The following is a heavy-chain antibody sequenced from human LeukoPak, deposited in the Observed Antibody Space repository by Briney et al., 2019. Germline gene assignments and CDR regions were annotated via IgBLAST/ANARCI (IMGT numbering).Heavy chain of an antibody. CDR2: INPNSGGT. CDR3: ARAWSRGLVVPAAIGY. D-gene: IGHD2-2*02. CDR1: GYTFTGYY. Sequence: GASVKVSCKASGYTFTGYYMHWVRQAPGQGLEWMGWINPNSGGTNYAQKFQGRVTMTRDTSISTAYMELSRLRSDDTAVYHCARAWSRGLVVPAAIGYWGQGTLVTVSS. J-gene: IGHJ4*02. V-gene: IGHV1-2*02.